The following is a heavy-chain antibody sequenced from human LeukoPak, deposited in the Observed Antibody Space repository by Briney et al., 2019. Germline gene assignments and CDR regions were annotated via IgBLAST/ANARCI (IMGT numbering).Heavy chain of an antibody. D-gene: IGHD6-13*01. CDR1: GFTFSSYA. V-gene: IGHV3-23*01. Sequence: GGSLRLSCAASGFTFSSYAMSWVRQAPGKGLEWVSALSNRGRNTYYADSVKGRFTISRDNSKNTLYLQMNSLRAEDTAVYYCARVYSNSWYSGYLYMDVWGKGTTVTVSS. CDR2: LSNRGRNT. J-gene: IGHJ6*03. CDR3: ARVYSNSWYSGYLYMDV.